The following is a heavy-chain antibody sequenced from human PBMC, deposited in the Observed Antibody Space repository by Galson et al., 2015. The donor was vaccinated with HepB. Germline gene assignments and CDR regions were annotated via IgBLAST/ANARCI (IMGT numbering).Heavy chain of an antibody. CDR2: ISYDGSNK. J-gene: IGHJ3*02. D-gene: IGHD6-13*01. CDR1: GFTFSSYA. Sequence: SLRLSCAASGFTFSSYAMHWVRQAPGKGLEWVAVISYDGSNKYYADSVKGRFTISRDNSKNTLYLQMNSLRAEDTAVYYCARGRAGANPFDIWGQGTMVTVSS. V-gene: IGHV3-30*04. CDR3: ARGRAGANPFDI.